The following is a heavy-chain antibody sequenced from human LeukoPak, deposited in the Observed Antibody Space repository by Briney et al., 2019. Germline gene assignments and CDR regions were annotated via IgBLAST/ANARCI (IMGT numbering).Heavy chain of an antibody. Sequence: GGSLRLSCAASGFTFSSYSMNWVRQAPGKGLEWVSYISSSSSTIYYADSVRGGFTISRDNAKSSLYLHMNSLRAEDTAVYYCARNARGPGDYWGQGTVVTVSS. CDR2: ISSSSSTI. CDR3: ARNARGPGDY. D-gene: IGHD2-2*01. CDR1: GFTFSSYS. J-gene: IGHJ4*02. V-gene: IGHV3-48*01.